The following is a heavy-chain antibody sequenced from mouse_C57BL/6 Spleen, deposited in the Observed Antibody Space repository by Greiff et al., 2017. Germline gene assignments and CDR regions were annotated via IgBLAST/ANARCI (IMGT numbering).Heavy chain of an antibody. V-gene: IGHV14-4*01. CDR1: GFNIKDDY. CDR2: IDPENGDT. Sequence: VQLQQSGAELVRPGASVKLSCTASGFNIKDDYMHWVKQRPEQGLEWIGWIDPENGDTEYASKFQGKATISADTSSNQAYLQLSSLTSKHTSVYYCTRGYYSGSSSYSFDYWGQGTTLTVSS. CDR3: TRGYYSGSSSYSFDY. J-gene: IGHJ2*01. D-gene: IGHD1-1*01.